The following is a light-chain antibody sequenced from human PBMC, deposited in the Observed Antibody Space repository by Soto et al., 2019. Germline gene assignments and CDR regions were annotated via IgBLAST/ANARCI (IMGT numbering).Light chain of an antibody. J-gene: IGLJ2*01. CDR1: SSDVGGYDY. CDR3: SSYTGTSTFV. V-gene: IGLV2-14*01. CDR2: DVN. Sequence: QSALNQPASVSGSPGQSITISCTGTSSDVGGYDYVSWYQQLPGKAPKLMIYDVNNRPSGVSNRFSGSKSGNTASLTISGLQAEDEADYYCSSYTGTSTFVFGGGTKLTVL.